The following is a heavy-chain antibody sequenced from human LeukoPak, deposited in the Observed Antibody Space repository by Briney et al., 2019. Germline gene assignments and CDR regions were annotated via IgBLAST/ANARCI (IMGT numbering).Heavy chain of an antibody. CDR3: ARESYYDSSGYSFDY. CDR2: INHSGST. J-gene: IGHJ4*02. CDR1: GGSFSGYY. Sequence: SETLSLTYAVYGGSFSGYYWSWIRQPPGKGLEWIGEINHSGSTNYNPSLKSRVTISVDTSKNQFSLKLSSVTAADTAVYYCARESYYDSSGYSFDYWGQGTLVTVSS. D-gene: IGHD3-22*01. V-gene: IGHV4-34*01.